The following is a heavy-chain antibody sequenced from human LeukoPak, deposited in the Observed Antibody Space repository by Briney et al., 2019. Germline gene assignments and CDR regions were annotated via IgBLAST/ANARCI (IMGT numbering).Heavy chain of an antibody. CDR1: GFTFSSYA. CDR2: INADGSTT. V-gene: IGHV3-74*01. CDR3: IVVVEPPDSDGFDV. D-gene: IGHD2-2*01. Sequence: PGGSLRLSCAASGFTFSSYAMSWVRQAPGKGLVWVSLINADGSTTSYADSVKGRFTISRDNARNTQSLEMNSLTIEDTAVYYCIVVVEPPDSDGFDVWGQGTMITVSS. J-gene: IGHJ3*01.